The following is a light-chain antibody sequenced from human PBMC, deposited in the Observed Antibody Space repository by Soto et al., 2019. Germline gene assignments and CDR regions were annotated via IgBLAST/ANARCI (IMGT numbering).Light chain of an antibody. CDR2: KAS. V-gene: IGKV1-5*03. CDR3: QQSSSITRT. J-gene: IGKJ1*01. CDR1: QTISSW. Sequence: DIQMTQSPSTLSGSVGDRVTITCRASQTISSWLAWYLQKPGKAPKLLIYKASTLKSGVPSRFSGSGYGTEFTLTISSLQPDDFATYYCQQSSSITRTFGQGTKVDIX.